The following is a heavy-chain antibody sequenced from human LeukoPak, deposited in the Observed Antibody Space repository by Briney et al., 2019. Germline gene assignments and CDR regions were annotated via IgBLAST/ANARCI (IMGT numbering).Heavy chain of an antibody. D-gene: IGHD5-18*01. J-gene: IGHJ4*02. CDR1: GFTFSSYA. Sequence: GSLRLSCAASGFTFSSYAMSWVRQAPGRGLEWVSAISGSGGSTYYADSVKGRFTISRDNSKNTLYLQMNSLRAEDTAVYYCAMGRGYSYGLTPLDYWGQGTLVTVSS. CDR3: AMGRGYSYGLTPLDY. V-gene: IGHV3-23*01. CDR2: ISGSGGST.